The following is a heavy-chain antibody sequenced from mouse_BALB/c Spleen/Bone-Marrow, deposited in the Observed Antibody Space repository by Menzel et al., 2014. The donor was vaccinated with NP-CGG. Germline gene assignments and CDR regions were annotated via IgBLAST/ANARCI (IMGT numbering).Heavy chain of an antibody. CDR1: GFTFXSYG. CDR3: ARGLDY. Sequence: EVMLVESGGGLVQPGGSLKLSCAASGFTFXSYGMSWVRQTPDKRLELVATINTNGGNTYYPDSVKGRFTISRDNAKNTLYLQMSSLKSEDTAMYYGARGLDYWGQGTTLTVSS. V-gene: IGHV5-6-3*01. CDR2: INTNGGNT. J-gene: IGHJ2*01.